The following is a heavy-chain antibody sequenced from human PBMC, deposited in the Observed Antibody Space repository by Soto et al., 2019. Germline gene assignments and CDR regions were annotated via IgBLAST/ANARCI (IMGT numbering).Heavy chain of an antibody. J-gene: IGHJ5*02. Sequence: QVQLAQSGAEVKKPGASVRVSCKASGYTFTSYGVSWMRQAPGQGLEWRGWISAHNGDTKYAQKFQGRVTMTTDTLTSTVYMELRSLSSDDTAVYYCARVSIVVSAALTTYDPWGQGTLVTVSS. CDR2: ISAHNGDT. CDR1: GYTFTSYG. V-gene: IGHV1-18*04. CDR3: ARVSIVVSAALTTYDP. D-gene: IGHD2-2*01.